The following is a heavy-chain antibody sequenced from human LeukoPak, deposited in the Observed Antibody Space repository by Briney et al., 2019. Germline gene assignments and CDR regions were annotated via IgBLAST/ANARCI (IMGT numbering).Heavy chain of an antibody. D-gene: IGHD2-2*01. V-gene: IGHV3-30*18. CDR3: AKDLGYQEAFDI. CDR1: GFTFSSYG. J-gene: IGHJ3*02. CDR2: ISYDGSNK. Sequence: GGSLRLSCAASGFTFSSYGMHWVRQAPGKGLEWVAVISYDGSNKYYADSVKGRFTISRDNSKNTLYLQMNSLRAEDTAVYYCAKDLGYQEAFDIWGQGTMVTVSS.